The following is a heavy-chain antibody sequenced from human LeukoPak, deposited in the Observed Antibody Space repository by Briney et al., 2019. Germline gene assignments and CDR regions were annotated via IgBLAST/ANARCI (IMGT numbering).Heavy chain of an antibody. V-gene: IGHV3-53*01. D-gene: IGHD6-13*01. J-gene: IGHJ2*01. CDR2: IYSGGST. Sequence: QSGGSLRLSCAASGFTVSSNYTSWVRQAPGKGLEWVSVIYSGGSTYYADSVKGRFTISRDNSKNTLYLQMNSLRAEDTAVYYCARDRAVAAAGPWYFGLWGRGTLVTVSS. CDR1: GFTVSSNY. CDR3: ARDRAVAAAGPWYFGL.